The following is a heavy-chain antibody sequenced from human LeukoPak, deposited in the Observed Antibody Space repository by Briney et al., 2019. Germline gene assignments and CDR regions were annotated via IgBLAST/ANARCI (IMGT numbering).Heavy chain of an antibody. CDR1: GGSISNLY. J-gene: IGHJ6*03. V-gene: IGHV4-4*07. CDR2: IYYSGST. D-gene: IGHD6-6*01. CDR3: ARALGSSVTHYYMDV. Sequence: SETLSLTCSVSGGSISNLYLSWIRQPAGKGLEWIGRIYYSGSTKYNPSLESRVTISVDTSKNQFSLKLSSVTAADTAVYYCARALGSSVTHYYMDVWGKGTTVTVSS.